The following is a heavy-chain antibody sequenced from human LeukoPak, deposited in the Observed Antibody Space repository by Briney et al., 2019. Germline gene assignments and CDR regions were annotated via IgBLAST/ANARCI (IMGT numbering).Heavy chain of an antibody. J-gene: IGHJ4*02. Sequence: GRSLRLSCAASGXTFSSYGMHWVRQAPGKGLEWVAVILYDGSNKYYADSVKGRFTISRDNSKNTLYLQMNSLRAEDTAVYYCAKALCGGDCFMFDYWGQGTLVTVSS. CDR2: ILYDGSNK. CDR1: GXTFSSYG. V-gene: IGHV3-30*18. CDR3: AKALCGGDCFMFDY. D-gene: IGHD2-21*02.